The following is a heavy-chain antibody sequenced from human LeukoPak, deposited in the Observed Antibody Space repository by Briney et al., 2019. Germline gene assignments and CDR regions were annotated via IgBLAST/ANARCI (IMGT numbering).Heavy chain of an antibody. CDR2: VSGDNGQT. D-gene: IGHD3-16*02. CDR1: TYISSDFG. J-gene: IGHJ6*03. V-gene: IGHV1-18*01. CDR3: ARVYLYTTGWSAAYYYFMDV. Sequence: ASVKVSCKASTYISSDFGISWVRLAPGEGLECVCWVSGDNGQTNYGHKFYGRVTMTMETSTNTASMELRGLRSDDTAIYYCARVYLYTTGWSAAYYYFMDVWGKGTTVIVSS.